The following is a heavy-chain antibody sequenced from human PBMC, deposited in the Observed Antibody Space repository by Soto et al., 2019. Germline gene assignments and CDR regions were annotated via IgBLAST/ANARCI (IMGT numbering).Heavy chain of an antibody. CDR1: GGSISSSSYY. CDR3: ARLNPIAVAGSFDY. Sequence: QLQLQESGPGLVEPSETLSLTCTVSGGSISSSSYYWGWIRQPPGKGLEWIGSIYYSGSTYYNPSLKSRVTISVDTSKNQFSLKLSSVTAADTAVYYCARLNPIAVAGSFDYWGQGTLVTVSS. CDR2: IYYSGST. D-gene: IGHD6-19*01. J-gene: IGHJ4*02. V-gene: IGHV4-39*01.